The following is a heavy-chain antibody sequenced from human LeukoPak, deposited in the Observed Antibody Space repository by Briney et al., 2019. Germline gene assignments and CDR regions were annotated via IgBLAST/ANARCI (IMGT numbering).Heavy chain of an antibody. D-gene: IGHD1-1*01. CDR1: GYSISSGYY. J-gene: IGHJ4*02. CDR3: ARQRNWSPYYFDY. V-gene: IGHV4-38-2*01. CDR2: IYHSGST. Sequence: SETLSLTCAVSGYSISSGYYWGWIRQPPGKGVEWIGSIYHSGSTYYNPSLKSRVTISVDTSKNQFSLKLSSVAAADTAVYYCARQRNWSPYYFDYWGQGTLVTVSS.